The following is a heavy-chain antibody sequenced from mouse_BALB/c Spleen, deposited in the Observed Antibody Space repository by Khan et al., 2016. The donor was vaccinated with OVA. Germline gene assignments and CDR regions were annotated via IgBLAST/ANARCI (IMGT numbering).Heavy chain of an antibody. D-gene: IGHD2-3*01. CDR1: GYTFTSYY. V-gene: IGHV1S81*02. Sequence: QVQLKQSGAELVKPGASVQLSCKASGYTFTSYYIHWVKQRPGQGLEWIGEINPSDGGTNCNEKYKSKATLTVDKSSSTAYMQLSSLTSEDSAVYSCTREGYGYYAYWGQGTTLTVSS. CDR3: TREGYGYYAY. CDR2: INPSDGGT. J-gene: IGHJ2*01.